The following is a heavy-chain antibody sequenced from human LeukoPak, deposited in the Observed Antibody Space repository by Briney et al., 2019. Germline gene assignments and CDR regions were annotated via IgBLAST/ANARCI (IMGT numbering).Heavy chain of an antibody. CDR1: DGSISSGDYY. CDR3: ARLIITRHYDFWSGYYFDY. V-gene: IGHV4-30-4*01. Sequence: PSQTLSLTCTVSDGSISSGDYYWSWIRQPPGKGLEWIGYIYYSGSTYYNPSLKSRVTISVDTSKNQFSLKLSSVTAADTAAYYCARLIITRHYDFWSGYYFDYWGQGTLVTVSS. CDR2: IYYSGST. D-gene: IGHD3-3*01. J-gene: IGHJ4*02.